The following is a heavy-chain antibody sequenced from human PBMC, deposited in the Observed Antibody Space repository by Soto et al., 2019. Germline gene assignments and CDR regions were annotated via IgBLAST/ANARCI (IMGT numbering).Heavy chain of an antibody. CDR3: AKESSGWREHNYYYYGMDV. Sequence: GGSLRLSCAASGFTFSSSAMSWVRQAPGKGLEWVSAISGSGGSTYYADSVKGRFTISRDNSKNTLYLQMNSLRAEDTAVYYCAKESSGWREHNYYYYGMDVWGQGTTVTVSS. V-gene: IGHV3-23*01. CDR1: GFTFSSSA. CDR2: ISGSGGST. D-gene: IGHD6-19*01. J-gene: IGHJ6*02.